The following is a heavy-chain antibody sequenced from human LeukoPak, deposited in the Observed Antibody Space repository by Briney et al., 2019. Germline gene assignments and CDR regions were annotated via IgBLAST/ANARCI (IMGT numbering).Heavy chain of an antibody. Sequence: SGRSLRLSCAASGFTFSSYWITCVRPAPRKRLESVSNIMQDGSEQNYVDSVKGRFTISRDNAKNSLYLQMNSLRAEDTAVFYCARDNYGSGSYYTYFDYWGQGTLVTVSS. CDR1: GFTFSSYW. CDR2: IMQDGSEQ. J-gene: IGHJ4*02. CDR3: ARDNYGSGSYYTYFDY. V-gene: IGHV3-7*01. D-gene: IGHD3-10*01.